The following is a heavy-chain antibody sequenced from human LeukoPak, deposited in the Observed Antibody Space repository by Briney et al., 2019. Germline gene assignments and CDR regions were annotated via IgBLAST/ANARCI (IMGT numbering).Heavy chain of an antibody. CDR1: GFTLSRNW. CDR2: LKKEGREQ. D-gene: IGHD2-8*01. J-gene: IGHJ5*02. V-gene: IGHV3-7*05. CDR3: AREVYGGDWFDL. Sequence: GGSLRLSCAASGFTLSRNWISWVRQAPGKGLEWVANLKKEGREQNNVASVRGRFTISRDNAKKSLDLKMKGLGAKAPAGNSCAREVYGGDWFDLWGQGTLVTVSS.